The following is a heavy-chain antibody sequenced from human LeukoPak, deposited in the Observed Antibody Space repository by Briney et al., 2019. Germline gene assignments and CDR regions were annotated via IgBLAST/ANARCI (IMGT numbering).Heavy chain of an antibody. Sequence: ASVKVSCKASGYTFTSYDINWVRQAPGQGLEWMGWISAYNGNTNYAQKLQGRVTMTTDTSTSTAYMELRSLRSDDTAVYYCASRNYYDSSGYRTYYYYGMDVWGQGTTVTVSS. J-gene: IGHJ6*02. CDR1: GYTFTSYD. V-gene: IGHV1-18*01. D-gene: IGHD3-22*01. CDR3: ASRNYYDSSGYRTYYYYGMDV. CDR2: ISAYNGNT.